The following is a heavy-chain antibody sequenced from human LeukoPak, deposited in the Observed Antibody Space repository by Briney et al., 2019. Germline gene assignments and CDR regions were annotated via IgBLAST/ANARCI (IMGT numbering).Heavy chain of an antibody. CDR3: AKSHSLEYRGYFDY. CDR1: GFTLSVYA. Sequence: PGGSLRLSCATYGFTLSVYAMTWVRQAPGKGLEWDSSISDTGGRTYYADSVKGRFTISRGNSKNTLYLLMNESSAEDTAVYYCAKSHSLEYRGYFDYWGQGTLVTVSS. D-gene: IGHD2/OR15-2a*01. V-gene: IGHV3-23*01. J-gene: IGHJ4*02. CDR2: ISDTGGRT.